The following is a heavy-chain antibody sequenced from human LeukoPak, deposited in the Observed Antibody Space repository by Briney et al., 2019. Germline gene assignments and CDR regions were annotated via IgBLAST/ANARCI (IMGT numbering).Heavy chain of an antibody. D-gene: IGHD5-24*01. V-gene: IGHV3-48*01. J-gene: IGHJ4*02. CDR3: AKDQFPRDY. CDR1: GFTFSSYS. Sequence: GGSLRLSCAASGFTFSSYSMNWVRQAPGKGLEWVSYISSSSSTIYYADSVKGRFTISRDNSKNTLYLQMNSLRAEDTAVYYCAKDQFPRDYWGQGTLVTVSS. CDR2: ISSSSSTI.